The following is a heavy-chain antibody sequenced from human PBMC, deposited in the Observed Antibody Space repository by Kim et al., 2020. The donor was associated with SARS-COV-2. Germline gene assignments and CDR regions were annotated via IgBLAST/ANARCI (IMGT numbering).Heavy chain of an antibody. D-gene: IGHD3-3*01. J-gene: IGHJ6*03. V-gene: IGHV3-9*01. Sequence: GGSLRLSCAASGFTFDDYAMHWVRQAPGKGLEWVSGISWNSGSIGYADSVKGRFTISRDNAKNSLYLQMNSLRAEDTALYYCAKEGPYYDFWSGSGDYYYYMDVWGKGTTVTVSS. CDR1: GFTFDDYA. CDR3: AKEGPYYDFWSGSGDYYYYMDV. CDR2: ISWNSGSI.